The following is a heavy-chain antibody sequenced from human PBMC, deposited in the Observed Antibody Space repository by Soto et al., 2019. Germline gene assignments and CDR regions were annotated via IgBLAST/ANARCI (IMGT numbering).Heavy chain of an antibody. CDR1: GYTLTGYW. CDR2: INPGDSDT. CDR3: ARLGGEYYDAMDV. Sequence: PGESLKISCKGSGYTLTGYWIGWVRQMPGKGLEWMGIINPGDSDTRYSPSFQGQVTISVDKSIGTAYLRWSSLKASDTAIYYCARLGGEYYDAMDVWGQGTTVTVSS. D-gene: IGHD3-16*01. V-gene: IGHV5-51*01. J-gene: IGHJ6*02.